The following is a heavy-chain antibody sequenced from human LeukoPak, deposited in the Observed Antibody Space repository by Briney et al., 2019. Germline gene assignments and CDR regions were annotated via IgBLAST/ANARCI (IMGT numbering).Heavy chain of an antibody. Sequence: SETLSLTCTVSGGSISDYYWTWIRQPPGKGLEWIGYIHYSGSSNYNPSLKSRVTMSVDTSKNQFSLKLTSVTAADTAVYYCARGLHLGGYWGQGTLVTVSS. CDR1: GGSISDYY. J-gene: IGHJ4*02. V-gene: IGHV4-59*01. D-gene: IGHD3-16*01. CDR3: ARGLHLGGY. CDR2: IHYSGSS.